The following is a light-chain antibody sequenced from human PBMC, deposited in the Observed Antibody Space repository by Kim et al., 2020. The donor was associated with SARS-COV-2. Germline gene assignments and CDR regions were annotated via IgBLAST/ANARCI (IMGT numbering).Light chain of an antibody. V-gene: IGLV3-1*01. CDR3: QAWDSSLRV. Sequence: SVSPGKTASITCSGDKLGDKYACWYQQKPGQSPVLVIYQDSKRPSGIPERFSGSNSGNTATLTISGTQAMDEADYYCQAWDSSLRVFGGGTKLTVL. CDR2: QDS. CDR1: KLGDKY. J-gene: IGLJ3*02.